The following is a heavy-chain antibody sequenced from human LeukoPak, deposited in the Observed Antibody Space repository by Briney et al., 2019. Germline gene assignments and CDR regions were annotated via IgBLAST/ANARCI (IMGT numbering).Heavy chain of an antibody. V-gene: IGHV4-30-4*01. J-gene: IGHJ5*02. Sequence: SETLSLTCTVSGGSISSGDYYWSWIRQPPGKGLEWIGYIYYSGSTYYNPSLKSRVTISVDTSKNQFSLKLSSVTAADTAVYYCARGRGTAMVTNWFDPWGQGTLVTVSS. CDR3: ARGRGTAMVTNWFDP. CDR1: GGSISSGDYY. D-gene: IGHD5-18*01. CDR2: IYYSGST.